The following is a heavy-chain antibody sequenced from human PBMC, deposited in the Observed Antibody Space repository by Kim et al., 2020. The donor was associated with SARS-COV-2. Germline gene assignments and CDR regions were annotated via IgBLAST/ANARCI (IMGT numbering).Heavy chain of an antibody. D-gene: IGHD3-22*01. Sequence: SETLSLTCAVYGGSFSGYYWSWIRQPPGKGLEWIGEINHSGSTNYNPSLKSRVTISVDTSKNQFSLKLSSVTAADTAVYYCARDPYYYDISGYPWGQGTL. J-gene: IGHJ5*02. CDR1: GGSFSGYY. V-gene: IGHV4-34*01. CDR2: INHSGST. CDR3: ARDPYYYDISGYP.